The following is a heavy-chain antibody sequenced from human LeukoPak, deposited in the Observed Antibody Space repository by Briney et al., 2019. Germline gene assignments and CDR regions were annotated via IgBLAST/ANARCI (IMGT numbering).Heavy chain of an antibody. V-gene: IGHV3-23*01. Sequence: GGSLRLSCAASGFTFSNYAMSWVRQPPGKGLEWVSATSGSGDSTYYADSVKGRFTTSTDNSKNTLYLQMNSLTAEDTAVYYCAKDSYGTSWNFDLWGRGTLVTVSS. D-gene: IGHD4-17*01. J-gene: IGHJ2*01. CDR1: GFTFSNYA. CDR3: AKDSYGTSWNFDL. CDR2: TSGSGDST.